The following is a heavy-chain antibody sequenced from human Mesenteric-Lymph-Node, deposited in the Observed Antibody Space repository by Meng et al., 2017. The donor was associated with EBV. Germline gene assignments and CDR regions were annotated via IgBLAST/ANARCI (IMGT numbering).Heavy chain of an antibody. V-gene: IGHV1-8*01. J-gene: IGHJ5*02. CDR1: GYTCINHD. D-gene: IGHD3-16*01. Sequence: HVQLVTSGAEEKKPGASVKCSCKASGYTCINHDIDWVRQATGQGLEWMGWMNSNSGDTGYAQKFQGRVTMTRDTSTSTAYMELSSLTSEDTAVYYCARGSGAGGRDWFDPWGQGTLVTVSS. CDR2: MNSNSGDT. CDR3: ARGSGAGGRDWFDP.